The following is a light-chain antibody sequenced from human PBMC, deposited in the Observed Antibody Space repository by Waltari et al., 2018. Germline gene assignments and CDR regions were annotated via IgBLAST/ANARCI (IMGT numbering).Light chain of an antibody. V-gene: IGKV3-15*01. CDR3: QQYNNWPPWT. CDR1: RSVSSN. Sequence: CRASRSVSSNLAWYQQTPGQAPRLLIYGASTRATGIPARFSGSGSGTEFTLTISSLQSEDFAVYYCQQYNNWPPWTFGQGTKVEIK. CDR2: GAS. J-gene: IGKJ1*01.